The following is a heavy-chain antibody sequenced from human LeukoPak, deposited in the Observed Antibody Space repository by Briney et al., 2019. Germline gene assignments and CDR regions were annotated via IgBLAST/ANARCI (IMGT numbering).Heavy chain of an antibody. J-gene: IGHJ4*02. CDR1: GGTFSSYT. CDR2: IIPILDIA. V-gene: IGHV1-69*02. D-gene: IGHD6-13*01. CDR3: ARRSRGTLSNTIAPADDY. Sequence: SVKVSCKASGGTFSSYTINWVRQAPGQGLEWMGMIIPILDIATYAQKFQGRVTITADTSTSTAYMDLSGLKSEDTAVYYCARRSRGTLSNTIAPADDYWGQGTLVTVSS.